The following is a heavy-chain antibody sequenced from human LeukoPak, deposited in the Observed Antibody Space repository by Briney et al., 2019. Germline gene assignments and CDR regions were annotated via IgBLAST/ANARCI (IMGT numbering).Heavy chain of an antibody. J-gene: IGHJ4*02. CDR2: IWYDGSNK. Sequence: GGSLRLSCAASGFTFSSYGMHWVRQAPGKGLEWVAVIWYDGSNKYYADSVKGRFTISRDNSKNTLYLQMNSLRAEDTAVYYCARVASYCSSTSCLFDYWGQGTLVTVSS. D-gene: IGHD2-2*01. CDR3: ARVASYCSSTSCLFDY. CDR1: GFTFSSYG. V-gene: IGHV3-33*01.